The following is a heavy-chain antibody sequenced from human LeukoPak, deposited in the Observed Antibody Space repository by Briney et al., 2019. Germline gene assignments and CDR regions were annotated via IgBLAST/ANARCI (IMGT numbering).Heavy chain of an antibody. CDR3: ARVEAKFGELLASDY. D-gene: IGHD3-10*01. CDR1: GFTFSNYE. CDR2: ISRSGSTI. V-gene: IGHV3-48*03. J-gene: IGHJ4*02. Sequence: GGSLRLSCAASGFTFSNYEMNWVRQAPGKGLEWVSYISRSGSTIYYADSVKGRFTISRDNAKNSLYLQMKSLRAEDTAVYYCARVEAKFGELLASDYWGQGTLVTVSS.